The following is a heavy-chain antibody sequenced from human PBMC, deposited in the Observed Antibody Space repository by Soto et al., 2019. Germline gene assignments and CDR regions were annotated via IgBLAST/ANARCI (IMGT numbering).Heavy chain of an antibody. CDR3: ARYSGTYYFDF. CDR1: CVSIGSSNYY. V-gene: IGHV4-39*01. D-gene: IGHD1-26*01. CDR2: IYYTGST. J-gene: IGHJ4*02. Sequence: SVPMSLTCTVSCVSIGSSNYYRGWNRQPPGKGLEWIGSIYYTGSTYYNPSLKSRVTISVDTSKSQFSLQVTSVTAADTAVYYCARYSGTYYFDFWGQGTLVTVSS.